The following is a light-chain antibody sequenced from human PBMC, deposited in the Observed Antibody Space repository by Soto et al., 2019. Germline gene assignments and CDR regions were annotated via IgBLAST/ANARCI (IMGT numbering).Light chain of an antibody. CDR3: QQYNVYWT. J-gene: IGKJ1*01. CDR1: QSIGTW. CDR2: DAS. Sequence: DIQMTQSPSPLSASVGDRVTITFRASQSIGTWLAWYQHRPGKAPSLLIYDASTLRSGVPSRFSGSGSGTEFTLTISSLQPDDFATYYCQQYNVYWTFGQGTKVDIK. V-gene: IGKV1-5*01.